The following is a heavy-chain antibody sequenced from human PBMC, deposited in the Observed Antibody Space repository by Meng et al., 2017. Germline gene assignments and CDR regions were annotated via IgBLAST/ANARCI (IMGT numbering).Heavy chain of an antibody. CDR1: GFTVSSNY. CDR2: IYSGGST. V-gene: IGHV3-53*01. Sequence: EVERVEDGVGLTQPGGSLRLSCAASGFTVSSNYMSGVRQAPGKGLEWVSVIYSGGSTYYADSVKGRFTISRDNSKNTLYLQMNSLRAEDTAVYYCARDWRYWGQGTLVTVSS. CDR3: ARDWRY. D-gene: IGHD1-1*01. J-gene: IGHJ4*02.